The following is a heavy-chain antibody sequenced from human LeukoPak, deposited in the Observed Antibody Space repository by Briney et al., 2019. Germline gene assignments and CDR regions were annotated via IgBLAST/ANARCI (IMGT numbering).Heavy chain of an antibody. Sequence: PSETLSLTCAVYGGSFSGYYWSWIRQPPGKGLEWIGEINHSGSTNYNPSLKSRVTMSVDTSKNQFSLKLSSVTAADTAVYYCARDLSTPGGSWGQGTLVTVSS. J-gene: IGHJ4*02. CDR2: INHSGST. CDR1: GGSFSGYY. CDR3: ARDLSTPGGS. D-gene: IGHD3-16*01. V-gene: IGHV4-34*01.